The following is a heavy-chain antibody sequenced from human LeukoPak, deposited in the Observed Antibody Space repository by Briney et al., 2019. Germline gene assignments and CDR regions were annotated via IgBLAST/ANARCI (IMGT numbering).Heavy chain of an antibody. V-gene: IGHV1-8*01. CDR1: GYTFTSYD. CDR2: MNPNSGNT. J-gene: IGHJ4*02. D-gene: IGHD4-17*01. CDR3: ARAPDYGDYNYFDY. Sequence: GASVKVSCKASGYTFTSYDINWVRQATGQGLEWMGWMNPNSGNTGYAQKFQGRVTMTRNTSISTAYMELSSLRSEDTAVYYCARAPDYGDYNYFDYWGQGTLVTVSS.